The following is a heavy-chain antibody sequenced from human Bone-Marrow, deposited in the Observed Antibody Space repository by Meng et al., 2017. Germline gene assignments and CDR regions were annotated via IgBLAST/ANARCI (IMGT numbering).Heavy chain of an antibody. CDR3: ARGGTYYDFWSGYYPDAFDI. D-gene: IGHD3-3*01. CDR2: IYYSGST. CDR1: GGSISSGGYY. Sequence: SETLSLTCTVSGGSISSGGYYWSWIRQHPGKGLEWIGYIYYSGSTYYNPSLKSLVTISVDTSKNQFSLKLSSVTAADTAVYYCARGGTYYDFWSGYYPDAFDIWGQATMATVSS. V-gene: IGHV4-31*01. J-gene: IGHJ3*02.